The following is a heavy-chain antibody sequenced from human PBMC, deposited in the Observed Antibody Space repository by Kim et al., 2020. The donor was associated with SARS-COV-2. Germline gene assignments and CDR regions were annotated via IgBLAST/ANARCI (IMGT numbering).Heavy chain of an antibody. J-gene: IGHJ4*02. CDR2: IWYDGSNT. Sequence: GGSLRLSCAASGFTFGSYGMHWVRQAPGKGLEWVAAIWYDGSNTYYADSVKGRFTISRDNSKNTLYLQINSLRAEDTAVYYCARGYRWESDRSSWSFDYWGQGTLVTVSS. CDR1: GFTFGSYG. V-gene: IGHV3-33*01. D-gene: IGHD6-13*01. CDR3: ARGYRWESDRSSWSFDY.